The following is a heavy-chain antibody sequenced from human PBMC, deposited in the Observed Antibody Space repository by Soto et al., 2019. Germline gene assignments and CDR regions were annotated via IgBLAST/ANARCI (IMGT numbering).Heavy chain of an antibody. J-gene: IGHJ6*02. CDR2: ISAYNGNT. D-gene: IGHD3-3*01. Sequence: ASVKVSCKASGYTFTSYGIRWVRQAPGQGLEWMGWISAYNGNTSYAQKLQGRVTMTTDTSTSTAYMELRSLRSDDPAVYYCAGEPPDLWRETQYYYYGRDGWAQGTRVPVSS. CDR1: GYTFTSYG. V-gene: IGHV1-18*01. CDR3: AGEPPDLWRETQYYYYGRDG.